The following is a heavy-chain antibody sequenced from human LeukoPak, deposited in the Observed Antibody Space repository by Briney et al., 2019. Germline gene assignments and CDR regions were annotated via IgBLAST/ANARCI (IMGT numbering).Heavy chain of an antibody. CDR3: ARGVAARGWFDP. V-gene: IGHV4-34*01. Sequence: SETLSLTCAVYGGSFSGYYWSWIRQPPGKGLEWIGEINHSGSTNYNPSLKSRVTISVDTSRNQFSLKLSSVTAADTAVYYCARGVAARGWFDPWGQGTLVTVSS. CDR1: GGSFSGYY. CDR2: INHSGST. J-gene: IGHJ5*02. D-gene: IGHD6-25*01.